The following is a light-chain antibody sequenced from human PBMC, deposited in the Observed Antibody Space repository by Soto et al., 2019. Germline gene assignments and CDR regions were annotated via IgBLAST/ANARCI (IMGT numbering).Light chain of an antibody. V-gene: IGKV1-5*03. CDR1: QTIGSW. J-gene: IGKJ1*01. CDR2: KAS. CDR3: QHYNSYSEA. Sequence: DIQITQSPATLSGAVGARATITCPASQTIGSWLAWYQQQPGKDPKLLIYKASTLKSGVPSRFSGSGSGTEFTLPISSLQPDDFATYYCQHYNSYSEAFGQGTKVDIK.